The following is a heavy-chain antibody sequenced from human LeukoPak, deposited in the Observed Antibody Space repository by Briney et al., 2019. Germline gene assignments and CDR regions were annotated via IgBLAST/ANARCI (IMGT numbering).Heavy chain of an antibody. D-gene: IGHD3-16*01. CDR2: IYYSGST. V-gene: IGHV4-39*01. CDR1: GGSISSSSYY. J-gene: IGHJ4*02. Sequence: KSSETLSLTCTVSGGSISSSSYYWGWIRQPPRKGLEWIGSIYYSGSTYYNPSLKSRVTISVDTSKNQFSLKLSSVTAADTAVYYCARRAWGYYFDYWGQGTLVTVSS. CDR3: ARRAWGYYFDY.